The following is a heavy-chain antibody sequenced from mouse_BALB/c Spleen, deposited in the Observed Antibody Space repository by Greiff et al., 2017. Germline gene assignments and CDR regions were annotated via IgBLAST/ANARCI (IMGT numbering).Heavy chain of an antibody. D-gene: IGHD2-2*01. J-gene: IGHJ4*01. CDR3: DRGWLRRMDY. Sequence: VQLKESGPGLVAPSQSLSITCTVSGFSLSRYSVHWVRQPPGKGLEWLGVIWAGGSTNYNSALMSRLSISKDNSKSQVFLKMNSLQTDDTAMCYCDRGWLRRMDYWGQGTSVTVSS. CDR1: GFSLSRYS. V-gene: IGHV2-9*02. CDR2: IWAGGST.